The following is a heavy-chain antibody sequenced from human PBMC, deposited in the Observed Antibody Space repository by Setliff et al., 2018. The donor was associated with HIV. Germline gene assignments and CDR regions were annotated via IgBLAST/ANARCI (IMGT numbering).Heavy chain of an antibody. CDR3: AALSVRTNPVYGVISTRFDP. J-gene: IGHJ5*02. CDR2: IDKDGNKK. D-gene: IGHD2-8*01. CDR1: GFAFSGFW. V-gene: IGHV3-7*03. Sequence: PGGSLRLSCAASGFAFSGFWMSWARQAPGKGLEWVANIDKDGNKKWYVGSARGRFTISRDNAKKSLFLQMNSLRVDDTAVYYCAALSVRTNPVYGVISTRFDPWGQGSLVTVSS.